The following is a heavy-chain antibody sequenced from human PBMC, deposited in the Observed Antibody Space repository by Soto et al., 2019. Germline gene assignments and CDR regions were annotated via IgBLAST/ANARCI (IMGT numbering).Heavy chain of an antibody. CDR3: ARIEGDCSGGSCYSGGFDY. CDR2: IDNSGTIK. D-gene: IGHD2-15*01. Sequence: AGGSLRLSCAASGFTFSDYYMTWIRQAPGKGLEWVSYIDNSGTIKYYADSVKGRFTISRDNTKNSLSLQMNSLGAEDTAIYYCARIEGDCSGGSCYSGGFDYWGQGALVTVSS. CDR1: GFTFSDYY. J-gene: IGHJ4*02. V-gene: IGHV3-11*01.